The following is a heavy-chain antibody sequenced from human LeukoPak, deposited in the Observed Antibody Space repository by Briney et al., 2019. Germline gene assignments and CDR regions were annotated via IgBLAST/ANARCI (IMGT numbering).Heavy chain of an antibody. V-gene: IGHV1-69*06. CDR3: ARVETGDYGWFDP. CDR1: RGTFSSYA. CDR2: IIPIFGTA. Sequence: GASVKVSCKASRGTFSSYAISWVRQAPGQGLEWMGGIIPIFGTANYAQKFQGRVTITADKSTSTAYMELSSLRSEDTAVYYCARVETGDYGWFDPWGQGTLVTVSS. J-gene: IGHJ5*02. D-gene: IGHD4-17*01.